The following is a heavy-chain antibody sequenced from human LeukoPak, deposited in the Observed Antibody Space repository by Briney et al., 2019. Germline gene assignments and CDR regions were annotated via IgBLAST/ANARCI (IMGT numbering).Heavy chain of an antibody. Sequence: PSHTLSLTYTFSSDSISSHYWSWTRQPSRRALEEVRYIYDSGRTNHNPSLKSRVTISVGASKHQFSLKLSSVTAADPAVYYCARGAGIAARPIDYWGQGTLVTVSS. CDR2: IYDSGRT. V-gene: IGHV4-59*07. CDR3: ARGAGIAARPIDY. D-gene: IGHD6-6*01. CDR1: SDSISSHY. J-gene: IGHJ4*02.